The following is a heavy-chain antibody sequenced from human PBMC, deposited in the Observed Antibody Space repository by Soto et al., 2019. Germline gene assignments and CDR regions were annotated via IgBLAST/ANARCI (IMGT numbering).Heavy chain of an antibody. D-gene: IGHD2-15*01. CDR1: GGSLSYNG. J-gene: IGHJ4*01. Sequence: QVQLVQSGAEVKKPGSSVKVSCKASGGSLSYNGFSWVRLAPGQGLEWMGGLTPVFGPANYAQKFQGRLRLTADESSTTGYMGLMRLRSEDTDVYYCAWPQDCNGIRCYSFNFRGRRSLITVSS. CDR3: AWPQDCNGIRCYSFNF. V-gene: IGHV1-69*01. CDR2: LTPVFGPA.